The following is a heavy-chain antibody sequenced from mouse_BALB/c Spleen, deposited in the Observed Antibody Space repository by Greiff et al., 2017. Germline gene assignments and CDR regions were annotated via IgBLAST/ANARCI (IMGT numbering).Heavy chain of an antibody. CDR1: GFTFSSFG. J-gene: IGHJ3*01. Sequence: EVHLVESGGGLVQPGGSRKLSCAASGFTFSSFGMHWVRQAPEKGLEWVAYISSGSSTIYYADTVKGRFTISRDNPKNTLFLQMTSLRSEDTAMYYCARSNWDEGFAYWGQGTLVTVSA. D-gene: IGHD4-1*01. CDR3: ARSNWDEGFAY. V-gene: IGHV5-17*02. CDR2: ISSGSSTI.